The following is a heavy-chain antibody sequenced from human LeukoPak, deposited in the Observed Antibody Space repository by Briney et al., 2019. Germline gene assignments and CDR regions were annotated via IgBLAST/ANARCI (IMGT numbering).Heavy chain of an antibody. V-gene: IGHV1-2*02. CDR2: INPNNGGI. CDR3: ARAAVITGSTETFDP. Sequence: ASVKVSCKASGYTFTDYYMHWVRQAPGQGPEWMGWINPNNGGINYAQKFQGRVTMTRDTSISTAYMELTRLIFDDTAIYYCARAAVITGSTETFDPWGQGTLVSVSS. D-gene: IGHD4-11*01. J-gene: IGHJ5*02. CDR1: GYTFTDYY.